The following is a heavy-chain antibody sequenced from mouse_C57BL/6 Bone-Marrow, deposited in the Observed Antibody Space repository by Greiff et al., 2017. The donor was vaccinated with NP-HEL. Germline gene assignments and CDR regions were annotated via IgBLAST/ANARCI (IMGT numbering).Heavy chain of an antibody. Sequence: VQLQQSGPVLVKPGASVKMSCKASGYTFTDYYMNWVKQSHGKSLEWIGVINPYNGGTSYNQKFKGKATLTVDKSSSTAYMELNSLTSEDSAVYYCARQARYYYGSSPFAYWGQGTLVTVSA. D-gene: IGHD1-1*01. CDR2: INPYNGGT. CDR3: ARQARYYYGSSPFAY. V-gene: IGHV1-19*01. CDR1: GYTFTDYY. J-gene: IGHJ3*01.